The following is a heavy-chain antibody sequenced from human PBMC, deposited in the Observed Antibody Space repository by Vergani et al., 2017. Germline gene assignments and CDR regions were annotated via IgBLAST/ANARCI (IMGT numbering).Heavy chain of an antibody. CDR3: ARGGYYGSGSYPDEY. V-gene: IGHV1-2*06. Sequence: QVQLVQSGAEVKKPGASVKVSCKASGYPFTGYYIHWVRPAPGQGLEWMGRFHPSSCGTNFAQNVQGRVTMTGDTSISTAYMDRDSLRSDDTAVSYCARGGYYGSGSYPDEYWGQGTLVTGSS. J-gene: IGHJ4*02. D-gene: IGHD3-10*01. CDR2: FHPSSCGT. CDR1: GYPFTGYY.